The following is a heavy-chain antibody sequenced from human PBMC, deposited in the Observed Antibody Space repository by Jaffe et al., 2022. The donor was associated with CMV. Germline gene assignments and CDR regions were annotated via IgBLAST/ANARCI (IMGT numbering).Heavy chain of an antibody. V-gene: IGHV3-7*01. Sequence: EVQLVEFGGGLVQSGGSLRLSCVASGFPFINYWMSWVRQAPGKGLQWVANIRQDGNEKSYVDSVKGRFTVSRDNAKNSLFLQMDSLTVDDTGVYYCARIGYSSSSKDYWGRGTLVTVPS. CDR1: GFPFINYW. CDR2: IRQDGNEK. D-gene: IGHD4-4*01. CDR3: ARIGYSSSSKDY. J-gene: IGHJ4*01.